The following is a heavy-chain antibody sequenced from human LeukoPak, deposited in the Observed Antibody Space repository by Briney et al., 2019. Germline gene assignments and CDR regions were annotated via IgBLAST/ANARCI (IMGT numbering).Heavy chain of an antibody. Sequence: PGGSLRLSCVASGFNVSSNYMSWVRQAPGKGPEWLSVIYRGGTTYYAGSVKGRFTISRDDSKNTLYLQMNSLRAEDTAVYYCARGRFLEWLSPDAFDIWGQGTMVTVSS. D-gene: IGHD3-3*01. J-gene: IGHJ3*02. CDR1: GFNVSSNY. CDR3: ARGRFLEWLSPDAFDI. CDR2: IYRGGTT. V-gene: IGHV3-66*01.